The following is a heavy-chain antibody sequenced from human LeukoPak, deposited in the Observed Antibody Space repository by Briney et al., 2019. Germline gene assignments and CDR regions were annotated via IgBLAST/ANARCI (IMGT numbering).Heavy chain of an antibody. D-gene: IGHD3-10*01. CDR2: ISGSGGST. V-gene: IGHV3-23*01. CDR3: ARDSYGSGSYVG. CDR1: GFTFSSYA. Sequence: GGSLRLSCAASGFTFSSYAMSWVRQDPGKGLEWVSAISGSGGSTYYADSVKGRFTISRDNSKNTLYLQMNSLRAEDTAVYYCARDSYGSGSYVGWGQGTPVTVSS. J-gene: IGHJ4*02.